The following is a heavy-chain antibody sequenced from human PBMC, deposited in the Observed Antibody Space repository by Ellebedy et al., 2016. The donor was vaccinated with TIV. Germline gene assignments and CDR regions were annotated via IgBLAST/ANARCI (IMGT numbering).Heavy chain of an antibody. V-gene: IGHV3-11*04. CDR1: GFTFSDYY. D-gene: IGHD4-17*01. CDR2: ISSSGSTI. J-gene: IGHJ4*02. Sequence: GGSLRLXXAASGFTFSDYYMSWIRQAPGKGLEWVSYISSSGSTIYYADSVKGRFTISRDNSKNTLYLQMNSLRAEDTAVYYCARDGTTVTTYLGNFDYWGQGTLVTVSS. CDR3: ARDGTTVTTYLGNFDY.